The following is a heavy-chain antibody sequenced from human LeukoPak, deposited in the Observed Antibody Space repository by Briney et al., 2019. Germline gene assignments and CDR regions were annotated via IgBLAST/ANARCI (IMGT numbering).Heavy chain of an antibody. CDR3: AEAGCSSTTCYSNS. V-gene: IGHV3-23*01. J-gene: IGHJ5*02. CDR2: ISHTGSST. D-gene: IGHD2-2*01. Sequence: PGGSLRLSCATSGFTFSDYALAWVRQAPGKGLEWVSFISHTGSSTYYADSVKGRFTASRDNSKNTLYLQMNSLRAEDTAVYHCAEAGCSSTTCYSNSWGQGTLVTVSS. CDR1: GFTFSDYA.